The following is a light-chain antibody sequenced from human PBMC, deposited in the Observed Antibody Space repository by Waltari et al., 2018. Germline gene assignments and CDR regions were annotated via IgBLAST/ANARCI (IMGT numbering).Light chain of an antibody. J-gene: IGKJ1*01. Sequence: ATLSCRASQTLGRYLVWYQQKPGQPPRLLIYAASTRATGIPDRFIGSGSGTDFSLTIARLEPEDFAVYFCQNHERMPATFGQGTKVEI. V-gene: IGKV3D-20*02. CDR1: QTLGRY. CDR2: AAS. CDR3: QNHERMPAT.